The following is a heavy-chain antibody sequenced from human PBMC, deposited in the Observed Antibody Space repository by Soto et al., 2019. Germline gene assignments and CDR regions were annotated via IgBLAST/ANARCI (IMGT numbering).Heavy chain of an antibody. V-gene: IGHV1-18*01. D-gene: IGHD5-12*01. J-gene: IGHJ4*02. CDR1: GYTFINYG. CDR3: GRVSGSGYYSWGY. Sequence: QVQLVQSGAEVKKPGASVKVSCKASGYTFINYGISWVRQAPEQGLEWRGWIGTYNGNTNHAQKLQGRVTMPTNTSTSTAYMELRRPRSDDTAVYYCGRVSGSGYYSWGYWGQGTLVTVSS. CDR2: IGTYNGNT.